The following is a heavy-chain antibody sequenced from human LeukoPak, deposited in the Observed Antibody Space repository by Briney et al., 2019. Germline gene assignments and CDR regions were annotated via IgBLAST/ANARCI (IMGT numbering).Heavy chain of an antibody. CDR2: ISYSGSI. Sequence: SETLSLTCTVSGGSISTYFWSWIRQPPGKGLEWIGYISYSGSINYNPSLKSRVTISADTSKNQFSLKLNSVTAADTAVYYCARGSSWYDYWGQGTLVTVSS. J-gene: IGHJ4*02. CDR1: GGSISTYF. CDR3: ARGSSWYDY. D-gene: IGHD6-13*01. V-gene: IGHV4-59*12.